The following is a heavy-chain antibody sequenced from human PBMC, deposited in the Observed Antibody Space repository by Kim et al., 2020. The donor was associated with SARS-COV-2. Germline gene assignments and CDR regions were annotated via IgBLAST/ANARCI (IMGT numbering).Heavy chain of an antibody. CDR3: ARDLGPYSSGCQY. CDR2: IWYDGSNE. Sequence: GGSLRLSCAASGFTFSNYGMHWVRQVPGKGLEWVALIWYDGSNEFYIDSVKGRFTISRDNSKNTLYLQMNTLRVEDTAVYYCARDLGPYSSGCQYWGQGALVTVSS. J-gene: IGHJ4*02. CDR1: GFTFSNYG. V-gene: IGHV3-33*01. D-gene: IGHD6-19*01.